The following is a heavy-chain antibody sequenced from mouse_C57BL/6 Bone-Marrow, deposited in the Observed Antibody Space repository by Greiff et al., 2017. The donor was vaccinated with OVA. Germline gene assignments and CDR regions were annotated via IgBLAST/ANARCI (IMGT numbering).Heavy chain of an antibody. D-gene: IGHD5-5*01. CDR3: ARGPYLYAMDY. CDR1: GYTFTDYN. CDR2: INPNNGGT. J-gene: IGHJ4*01. V-gene: IGHV1-18*01. Sequence: EVKVVESGPELVKPGASVKIPCKASGYTFTDYNMDWVKQSHGKSLEWIGDINPNNGGTIYNQKFKGKATLTVDKSSSTAYMELRSLTSEDTAVYYCARGPYLYAMDYWGQGTSVTVSS.